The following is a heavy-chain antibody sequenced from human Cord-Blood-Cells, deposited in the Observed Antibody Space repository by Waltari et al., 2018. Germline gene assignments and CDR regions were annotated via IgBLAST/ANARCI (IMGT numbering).Heavy chain of an antibody. CDR2: IYHSGST. V-gene: IGHV4-4*02. J-gene: IGHJ4*02. D-gene: IGHD7-27*01. CDR3: AREEANWGYY. Sequence: DGLEWIGEIYHSGSTNYNPSLKSRVTISVDKSKNQFSLKLSSVTAADTAVYYCAREEANWGYYWGQGTLVTVSS.